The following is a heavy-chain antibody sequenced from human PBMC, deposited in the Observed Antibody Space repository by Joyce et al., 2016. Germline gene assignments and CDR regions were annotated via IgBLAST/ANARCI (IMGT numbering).Heavy chain of an antibody. Sequence: QVHLVQSGAGVKKPGASVKVSCKSSGYTFTGYYMHWVRQAPGQGFEWMGRINSNSGETNYAQKCKGRVTMTRDTSISTVYMELSRLRSDDTAVYYCARGPPRGGSLFWRGNVHDYWGQGTLVTVSS. D-gene: IGHD3-3*01. CDR1: GYTFTGYY. CDR3: ARGPPRGGSLFWRGNVHDY. V-gene: IGHV1-2*06. J-gene: IGHJ4*02. CDR2: INSNSGET.